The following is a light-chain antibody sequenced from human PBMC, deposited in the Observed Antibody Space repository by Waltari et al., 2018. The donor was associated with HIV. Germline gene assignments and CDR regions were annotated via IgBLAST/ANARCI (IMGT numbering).Light chain of an antibody. V-gene: IGLV1-40*01. Sequence: QSVLTQPPSVSGAPGQGVTIYCTGGSSNIGADYDVHRYQQIPGTAPKLLISGNKNRPSGVPDRFSASKSGTSASLAITGLQAEDEADYFCQSYDRSLSASVVFGGGTKLTVL. CDR2: GNK. CDR3: QSYDRSLSASVV. CDR1: SSNIGADYD. J-gene: IGLJ2*01.